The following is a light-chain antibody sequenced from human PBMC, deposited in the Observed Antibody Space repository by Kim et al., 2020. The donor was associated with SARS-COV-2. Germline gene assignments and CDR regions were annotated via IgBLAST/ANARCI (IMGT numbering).Light chain of an antibody. CDR2: ENN. J-gene: IGLJ3*02. CDR3: QSYDISNQV. Sequence: GKTVTISCTRSSGSIASNDVQWYQQRPGSSPTTVIYENNQRPSGVPDRFSGSIDSSSNSASLTISGLKTEDEADYYCQSYDISNQVFGGGTQLTVL. CDR1: SGSIASND. V-gene: IGLV6-57*01.